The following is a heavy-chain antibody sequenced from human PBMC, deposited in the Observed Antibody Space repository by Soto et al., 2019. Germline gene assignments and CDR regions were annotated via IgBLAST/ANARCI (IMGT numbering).Heavy chain of an antibody. D-gene: IGHD3-22*01. CDR2: ISAYNGNT. CDR3: ARGQYYDSSGYFAQASGYYGMDV. J-gene: IGHJ6*02. V-gene: IGHV1-18*01. Sequence: GASVKVSCKASGYTFTSYGISWVRQAPGQGLEWMGWISAYNGNTNYAQKLQGRVTMTTDTSTSTAYMELRSLRSDDTAVYYCARGQYYDSSGYFAQASGYYGMDVWGQGTTVTVSS. CDR1: GYTFTSYG.